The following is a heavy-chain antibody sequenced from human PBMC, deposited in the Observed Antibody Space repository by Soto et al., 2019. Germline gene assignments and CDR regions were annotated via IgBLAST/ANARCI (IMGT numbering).Heavy chain of an antibody. CDR1: GFTFSSYG. CDR2: IWYDGSNK. CDR3: ARDRGTGQWLPLDY. Sequence: GESLKISCGTSGFTFSSYGMHWVRQAPGKGLEWVALIWYDGSNKYYADSVKGRFTVSRDNSKNTLYLQMNSLRAEDTAVYYCARDRGTGQWLPLDYWGQGTLVTVSS. J-gene: IGHJ4*02. D-gene: IGHD6-19*01. V-gene: IGHV3-33*01.